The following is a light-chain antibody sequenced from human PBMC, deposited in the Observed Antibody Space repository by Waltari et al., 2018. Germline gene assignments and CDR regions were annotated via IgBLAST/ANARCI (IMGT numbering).Light chain of an antibody. V-gene: IGKV3-15*01. CDR1: QSVSSN. CDR3: QQYNRWPPIH. CDR2: DAS. J-gene: IGKJ5*01. Sequence: EIVMTQSPATLSVSPGETATLSCRASQSVSSNVALYQKNPGQSPGLLIYDASTRATYIPAKFSGSGSATEVTLTISSLQSEDFAVYYCQQYNRWPPIHFGPGTRLEI.